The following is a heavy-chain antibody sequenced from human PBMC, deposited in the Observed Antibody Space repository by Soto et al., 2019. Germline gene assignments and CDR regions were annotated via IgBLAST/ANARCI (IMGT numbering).Heavy chain of an antibody. V-gene: IGHV1-18*01. J-gene: IGHJ4*02. CDR3: ATRSPAFDY. Sequence: QVQLVQSGPEVKKPGASVTVSCKTSGYTFTNFGITWVRQAPGQGLERMGWISTDKGDTKYAQKFQGRVTMTTDTSTRIAYMDLRSLRSDDTAVYYCATRSPAFDYWVQGTLVTVSS. CDR2: ISTDKGDT. CDR1: GYTFTNFG.